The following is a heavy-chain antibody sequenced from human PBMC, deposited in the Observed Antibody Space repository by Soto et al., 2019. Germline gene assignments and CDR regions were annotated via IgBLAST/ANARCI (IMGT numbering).Heavy chain of an antibody. D-gene: IGHD4-17*01. Sequence: SVKVSCKTSGGTFSSYAISWLRQAPGQGLEWMGGIVPIVDTSTYAQKFQGRVTITADESTSTVYMELSSLRSDDTAVYYCARDYISSVTFFFDYWGQGALVTVSS. CDR1: GGTFSSYA. CDR2: IVPIVDTS. J-gene: IGHJ4*02. V-gene: IGHV1-69*13. CDR3: ARDYISSVTFFFDY.